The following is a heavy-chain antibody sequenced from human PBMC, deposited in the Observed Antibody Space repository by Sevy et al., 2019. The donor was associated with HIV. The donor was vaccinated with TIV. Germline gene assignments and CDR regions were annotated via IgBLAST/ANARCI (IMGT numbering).Heavy chain of an antibody. CDR2: ISYDGSNK. V-gene: IGHV3-30-3*01. Sequence: GGSLRLSCAASGFTFSSYAMHWVRQAPGKGLEWVAVISYDGSNKYYADSVKGRFTIARDNSKNTLYLQMNSLRAEDTAVYYCARGDVDTAMVTRRYYYGMDVWGQGTTVTVSS. CDR3: ARGDVDTAMVTRRYYYGMDV. CDR1: GFTFSSYA. D-gene: IGHD5-18*01. J-gene: IGHJ6*02.